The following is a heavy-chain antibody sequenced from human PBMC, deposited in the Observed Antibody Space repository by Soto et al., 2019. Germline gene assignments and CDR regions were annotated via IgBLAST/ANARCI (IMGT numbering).Heavy chain of an antibody. J-gene: IGHJ5*02. CDR2: MNPNSGNT. D-gene: IGHD2-2*01. CDR1: GYTFTSYD. Sequence: QVQLVQSGAEVKKPGASVKVSCKASGYTFTSYDINWVRQATGQGLEWMGWMNPNSGNTGYAQKFQGRVTMTRNTSISTAYMELSSLRSEDTAVYYCAITGYCSSTSGLSLDWFDPWGQGTLVTVSS. V-gene: IGHV1-8*01. CDR3: AITGYCSSTSGLSLDWFDP.